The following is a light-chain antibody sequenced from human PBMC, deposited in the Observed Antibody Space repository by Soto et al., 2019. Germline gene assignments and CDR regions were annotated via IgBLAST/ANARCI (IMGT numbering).Light chain of an antibody. CDR1: SSDVGSYNL. J-gene: IGLJ2*01. Sequence: QSVLTQPASVSGSPGQSITISCTGTSSDVGSYNLVSWYQQHPGKAPKLMIYEGSKRPSGVSNRFSGSKSCNPASLTLSGLQAEDEADYYCCSYAGSVVFGGGTKLTVL. V-gene: IGLV2-23*01. CDR3: CSYAGSVV. CDR2: EGS.